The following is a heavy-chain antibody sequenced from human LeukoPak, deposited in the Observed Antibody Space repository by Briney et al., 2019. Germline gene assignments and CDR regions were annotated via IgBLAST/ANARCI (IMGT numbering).Heavy chain of an antibody. V-gene: IGHV3-20*04. D-gene: IGHD5-12*01. CDR1: GFTFDDYG. Sequence: GGXXRLSCAASGFTFDDYGMSWVRQAPGKGVEWVSGINWNGGSTVYADSVKGGFTISRDNAKNSLYMQMNSLRAEDTALYYCARGVRRRGYSGYGGLDYWGQGTLVTVSS. CDR3: ARGVRRRGYSGYGGLDY. J-gene: IGHJ4*01. CDR2: INWNGGST.